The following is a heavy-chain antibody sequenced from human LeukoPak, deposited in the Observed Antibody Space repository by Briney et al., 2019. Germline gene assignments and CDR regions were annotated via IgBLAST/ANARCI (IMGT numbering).Heavy chain of an antibody. V-gene: IGHV4-59*01. CDR3: ARARHGDSSGYYYDYYYYGMDV. Sequence: SETLSLTCTVSGGSISSYYWSWIRQPPGKGLEWIGYIYYSGSTNYNPSLKSRVTISVDTSKNQFSLKLSSVTAADTAVYYCARARHGDSSGYYYDYYYYGMDVWGQGTTVTVSS. D-gene: IGHD3-22*01. CDR2: IYYSGST. CDR1: GGSISSYY. J-gene: IGHJ6*02.